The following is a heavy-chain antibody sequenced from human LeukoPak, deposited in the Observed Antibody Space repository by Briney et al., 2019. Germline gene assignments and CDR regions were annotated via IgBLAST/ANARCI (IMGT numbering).Heavy chain of an antibody. CDR1: GDSISSYY. D-gene: IGHD6-13*01. J-gene: IGHJ3*02. Sequence: SETLALTCTVSGDSISSYYWSWIRQPPAKGLEWIGYIYYSRSTNYSPSLKSRITISRDTYKDQFSLKLNSVTAADTAVYYCARHGANRQQLVMAFDIWGQGTMVTVSS. CDR3: ARHGANRQQLVMAFDI. V-gene: IGHV4-59*08. CDR2: IYYSRST.